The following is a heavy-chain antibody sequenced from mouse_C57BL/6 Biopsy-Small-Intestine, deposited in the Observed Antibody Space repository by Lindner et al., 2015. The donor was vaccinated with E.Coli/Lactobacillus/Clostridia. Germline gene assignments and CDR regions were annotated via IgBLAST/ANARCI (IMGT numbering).Heavy chain of an antibody. CDR3: ARREPLSGYLFDY. D-gene: IGHD3-2*02. CDR2: IYPGDGDT. CDR1: GYTFTSYT. Sequence: VQLQESGAELARPGASVKMSCKASGYTFTSYTMHWVKQRPGKGLEWIGRIYPGDGDTNYNGKFKGKATLTADKSSSTAYMQLSSLTSEDSAVYFCARREPLSGYLFDYWGQGTTLTVSS. J-gene: IGHJ2*01. V-gene: IGHV1-82*01.